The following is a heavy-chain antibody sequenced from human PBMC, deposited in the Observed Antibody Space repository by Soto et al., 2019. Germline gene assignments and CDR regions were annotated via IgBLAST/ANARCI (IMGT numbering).Heavy chain of an antibody. CDR2: IYYTGSA. Sequence: PSETLSLTCTASGGSISSGDYYWSWIRQYPGKGLEWIGYIYYTGSAYYKPSLKSRVTISVDTSKNQFSLNVNSVTAADTFVYFCVSHRNYIVVSGSYFDYWSQGTLVTAPQ. J-gene: IGHJ4*02. V-gene: IGHV4-31*03. D-gene: IGHD6-19*01. CDR1: GGSISSGDYY. CDR3: VSHRNYIVVSGSYFDY.